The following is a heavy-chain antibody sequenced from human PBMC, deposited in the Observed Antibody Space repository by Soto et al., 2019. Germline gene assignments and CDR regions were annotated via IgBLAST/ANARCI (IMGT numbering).Heavy chain of an antibody. CDR3: TGHYSSSWVYNY. D-gene: IGHD6-6*01. CDR1: GGSITNGGHY. Sequence: PSETLSLTCSVSGGSITNGGHYWSWIRQRPGKGLEWIGIIYYSGSTSYHPSLKSRATISLDRSKNQFPLKLNSVTAADSAVYYCTGHYSSSWVYNYWGQGTSVTSPQ. V-gene: IGHV4-31*03. CDR2: IYYSGST. J-gene: IGHJ4*02.